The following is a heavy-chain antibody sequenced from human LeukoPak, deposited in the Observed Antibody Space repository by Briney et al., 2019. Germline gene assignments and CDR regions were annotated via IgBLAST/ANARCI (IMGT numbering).Heavy chain of an antibody. Sequence: SETLSLTCTVSGGSISSYYWSWIRQPPGKGLEWIGYIYYSGSTNYNPSLKSRVTISVDTSKNQFSLKLSSVTAADTAVYYCARHEGAVMGNYYYGIDVWGQGTTVTVSS. J-gene: IGHJ6*02. V-gene: IGHV4-59*08. D-gene: IGHD2-21*01. CDR2: IYYSGST. CDR3: ARHEGAVMGNYYYGIDV. CDR1: GGSISSYY.